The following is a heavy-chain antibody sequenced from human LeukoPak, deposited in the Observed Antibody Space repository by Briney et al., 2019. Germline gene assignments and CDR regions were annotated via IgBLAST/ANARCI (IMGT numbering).Heavy chain of an antibody. CDR1: GGSISSGSYY. Sequence: SQTLSLTCTVSGGSISSGSYYWSWIRQPAGKGLEWIGRIYTSGSTNYNPSLKSRVTISVDTSKNQFSLKLSSVTAADTAVYYCARWGTSSGYYTFDYWGQGTLVTVSS. D-gene: IGHD3-22*01. J-gene: IGHJ4*02. CDR2: IYTSGST. V-gene: IGHV4-61*02. CDR3: ARWGTSSGYYTFDY.